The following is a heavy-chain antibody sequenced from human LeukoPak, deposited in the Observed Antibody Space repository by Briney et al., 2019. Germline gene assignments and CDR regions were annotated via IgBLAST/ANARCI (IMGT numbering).Heavy chain of an antibody. J-gene: IGHJ4*02. CDR1: GGSISSYY. CDR3: ARRAGTTIFGVVINYFDY. CDR2: IYYSGST. V-gene: IGHV4-39*01. Sequence: SETLSLTCTVSGGSISSYYWGWIRQPPGKGLEWIGSIYYSGSTYYNPSLKSRVTISVDTSKNQFSLKLSSVTAADTAVYYCARRAGTTIFGVVINYFDYWGQGILVTVSS. D-gene: IGHD3-3*01.